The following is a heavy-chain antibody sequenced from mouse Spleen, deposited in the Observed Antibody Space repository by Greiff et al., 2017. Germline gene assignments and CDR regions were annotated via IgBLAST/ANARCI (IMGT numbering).Heavy chain of an antibody. CDR3: ARAYYGNYDWFAY. D-gene: IGHD2-10*01. V-gene: IGHV3-6*01. J-gene: IGHJ3*01. CDR2: ISYDGSN. Sequence: EVQLQESGPGLVKPSQSLSLTCSVTGYSITSGYYWNWIRQFPGNKLEWMGYISYDGSNNYNPSLKNRISITRDTSKNQFFLKLNSVTTEDTATYYCARAYYGNYDWFAYWGQGTLVTVSA. CDR1: GYSITSGYY.